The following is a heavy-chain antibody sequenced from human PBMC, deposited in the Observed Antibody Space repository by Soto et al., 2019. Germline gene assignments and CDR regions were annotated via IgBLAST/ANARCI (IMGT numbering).Heavy chain of an antibody. Sequence: QVQLVQSGAEVKKPGASVKVSCKASGYTFTSYDINWVRQATGQGLEWMGWMNPNSGNTAYAQKFLGRVTMTRNPSISTADMELSSRGSEDTAVYYCARERTRGFDPWGQGTLVTVSS. J-gene: IGHJ5*02. CDR2: MNPNSGNT. CDR1: GYTFTSYD. V-gene: IGHV1-8*01. CDR3: ARERTRGFDP.